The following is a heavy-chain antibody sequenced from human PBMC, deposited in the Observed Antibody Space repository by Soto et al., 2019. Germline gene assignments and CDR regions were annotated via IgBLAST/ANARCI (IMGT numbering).Heavy chain of an antibody. CDR2: IYYSGST. D-gene: IGHD6-19*01. CDR3: VCDPGRLAVAGFFDY. V-gene: IGHV4-59*08. CDR1: GGSISSYY. Sequence: PSETLSLTCTVSGGSISSYYWSWIRQPPGKGLEWIGYIYYSGSTNYNPSLKSRVTISVDTSKNQFSLKLSSVTAADTAGYYCVCDPGRLAVAGFFDYWGQGTLVTVSS. J-gene: IGHJ4*02.